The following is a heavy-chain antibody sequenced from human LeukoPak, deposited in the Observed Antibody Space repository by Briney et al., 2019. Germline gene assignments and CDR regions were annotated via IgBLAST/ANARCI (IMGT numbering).Heavy chain of an antibody. D-gene: IGHD6-13*01. Sequence: ASVKVSCKVSGYTLAELSMHWVRQAPGKGLEWMGGFDPEDGETIYAQKFQGVFTMTTDTSTDTAYMELRSLRSDDTAVYYCARLLVTEYKSGWYGHNFDHWGQGTQVTVSS. CDR1: GYTLAELS. CDR2: FDPEDGET. J-gene: IGHJ4*02. V-gene: IGHV1-24*01. CDR3: ARLLVTEYKSGWYGHNFDH.